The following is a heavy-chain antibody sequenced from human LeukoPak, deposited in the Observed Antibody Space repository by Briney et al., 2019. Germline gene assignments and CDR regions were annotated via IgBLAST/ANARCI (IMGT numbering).Heavy chain of an antibody. CDR1: GGSISSYY. J-gene: IGHJ3*02. CDR2: IYYSGST. CDR3: ARHARPYYYDSSGLGAFDI. D-gene: IGHD3-22*01. Sequence: SSETLSLTCTVPGGSISSYYWSWIRQPPGKGLEWIGYIYYSGSTNYNPSLKSRVTISVDTSKNQFSLKLSSVTAADTAVYYCARHARPYYYDSSGLGAFDIWGQGTMVTVSS. V-gene: IGHV4-59*08.